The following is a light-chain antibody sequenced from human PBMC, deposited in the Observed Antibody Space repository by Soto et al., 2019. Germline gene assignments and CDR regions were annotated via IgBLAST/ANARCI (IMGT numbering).Light chain of an antibody. CDR3: MQALQTPVH. CDR2: VAS. Sequence: DIVMTQSPLSLSVTPGEPASISCRSSQSLLHTNGYTYLDWCLQKPGQSPQLLIYVASSRASGVPDRFSASGSGTDFTLTISRVEAEDVGVYYCMQALQTPVHFGQGTKLEI. CDR1: QSLLHTNGYTY. J-gene: IGKJ2*01. V-gene: IGKV2-28*01.